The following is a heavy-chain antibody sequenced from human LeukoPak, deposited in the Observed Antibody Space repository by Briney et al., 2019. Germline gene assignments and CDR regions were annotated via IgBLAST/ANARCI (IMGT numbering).Heavy chain of an antibody. Sequence: ASPKVSCKASGDTFSSDAISWVRQAPGQGLKRMGGIIPIFGTANYAQKFQGRVTITADKSTSTAYMELSSLRSEDTAVYYCARDPPEYCSSTSCYADGWGQGTLVTVSS. D-gene: IGHD2-2*01. CDR3: ARDPPEYCSSTSCYADG. J-gene: IGHJ4*02. CDR2: IIPIFGTA. CDR1: GDTFSSDA. V-gene: IGHV1-69*06.